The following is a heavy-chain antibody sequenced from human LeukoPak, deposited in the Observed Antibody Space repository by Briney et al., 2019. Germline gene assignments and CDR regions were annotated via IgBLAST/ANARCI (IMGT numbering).Heavy chain of an antibody. CDR2: IYSGGST. V-gene: IGHV3-53*01. J-gene: IGHJ4*02. CDR1: GFTVSTNY. D-gene: IGHD6-19*01. CDR3: ARGGIAVAGPIDY. Sequence: GGSLRLSCAASGFTVSTNYKSWVRQAPGKGLEWVSVIYSGGSTNYADSVKGRFTISRDSSNNTLYLQMNSLRAEDTAVYYCARGGIAVAGPIDYWGQGTLVTVSS.